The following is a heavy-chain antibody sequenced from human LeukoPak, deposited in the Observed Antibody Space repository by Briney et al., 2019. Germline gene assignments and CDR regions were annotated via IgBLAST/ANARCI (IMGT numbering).Heavy chain of an antibody. CDR3: VRLVVIDFCYYYMDV. Sequence: GGSLRLSCAASGFTFSNYEMHWVRQPPGKGLEWLAYITSDSTIYQADSVKGRFTISRDNAKSSLYLQMNSLRAEDTAFYYCVRLVVIDFCYYYMDVWGQGTTVTVSS. CDR2: ITSDSTI. J-gene: IGHJ6*03. V-gene: IGHV3-69-1*01. D-gene: IGHD3-16*02. CDR1: GFTFSNYE.